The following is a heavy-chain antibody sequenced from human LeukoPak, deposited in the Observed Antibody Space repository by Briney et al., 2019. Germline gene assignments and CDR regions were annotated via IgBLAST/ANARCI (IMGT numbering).Heavy chain of an antibody. CDR1: GGTFSSYA. Sequence: SVKVSCKASGGTFSSYAISWVRQAPGQGLEWMGGIIPIFGTTNYAQKFQGRVTITADESTSTAYMELSSLRSEDTAVYYCAGYDSSGYHLWYFDYWGQGTLVTVSS. J-gene: IGHJ4*02. CDR2: IIPIFGTT. D-gene: IGHD3-22*01. V-gene: IGHV1-69*13. CDR3: AGYDSSGYHLWYFDY.